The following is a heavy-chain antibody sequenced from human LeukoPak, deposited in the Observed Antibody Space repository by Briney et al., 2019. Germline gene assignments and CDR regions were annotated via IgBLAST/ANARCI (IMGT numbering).Heavy chain of an antibody. J-gene: IGHJ4*02. V-gene: IGHV4-34*01. D-gene: IGHD3-22*01. CDR2: INHSGST. CDR3: ARATSDSSGYYYIYFDY. Sequence: SETLSLTCAVYGGSFSGYYWCWIRQPPGKGLEWIGEINHSGSTNYNPSLKSRVTISVDTSKNQFSLKLSSVTAADTAVYYCARATSDSSGYYYIYFDYWGQGTLVTVSS. CDR1: GGSFSGYY.